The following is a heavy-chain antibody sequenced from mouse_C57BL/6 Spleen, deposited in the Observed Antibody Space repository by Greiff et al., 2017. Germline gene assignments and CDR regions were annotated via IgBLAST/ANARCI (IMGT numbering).Heavy chain of an antibody. V-gene: IGHV1-64*01. CDR3: ARQPLSGSSYWFAY. CDR1: GYTFTSYW. D-gene: IGHD1-1*01. J-gene: IGHJ3*01. Sequence: QVQLQQPGAELVKPGASVKLSCKASGYTFTSYWMHWVKQRPGQGLEWIGMIHPNSGSTNYNEKFKSKATLTVDKSSSIAYMQLSSLTSEDSAVYYCARQPLSGSSYWFAYWGQGTLVTVSA. CDR2: IHPNSGST.